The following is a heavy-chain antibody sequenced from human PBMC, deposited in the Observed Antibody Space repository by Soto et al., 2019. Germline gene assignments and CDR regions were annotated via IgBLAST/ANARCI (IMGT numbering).Heavy chain of an antibody. V-gene: IGHV4-59*01. D-gene: IGHD3-3*01. CDR3: ARTPPYYDFWSGYPGGPSWFDP. J-gene: IGHJ5*02. CDR1: GGSISSYY. CDR2: IYYSGST. Sequence: SETLSLTCTVSGGSISSYYWSWVRQPPGKGLEWIGYIYYSGSTNYNPSLKSRVTISVDTSKNQFSLKLSSVTAADTAVYYCARTPPYYDFWSGYPGGPSWFDPWGQGTLVTVSS.